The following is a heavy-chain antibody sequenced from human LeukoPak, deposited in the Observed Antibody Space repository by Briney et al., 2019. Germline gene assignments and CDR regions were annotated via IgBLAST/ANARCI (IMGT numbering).Heavy chain of an antibody. CDR2: ISSNGGST. CDR1: GFTFSSYA. CDR3: ARDVDYYDSSGYYGFVAY. J-gene: IGHJ4*02. Sequence: GGSLRLSCAASGFTFSSYAMHWVRQAPGKGLEYVSAISSNGGSTYYANSVKGRFTISRDNSKNTLYLQMGSLRAVDMAVYYCARDVDYYDSSGYYGFVAYCGQGTLVTVSS. D-gene: IGHD3-22*01. V-gene: IGHV3-64*01.